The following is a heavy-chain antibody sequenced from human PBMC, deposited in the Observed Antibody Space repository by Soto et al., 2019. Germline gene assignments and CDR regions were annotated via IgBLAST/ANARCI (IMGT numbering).Heavy chain of an antibody. Sequence: QITLKESGPTLVKPTQTLTLTCTFSGFSLSTSGVGVGWIRQPPGKALEWLALIYWDDDKRYSPSLKRRLTITKKPTKNKVVLTMTNKHPVETATYCFANSYLPQRATYYYFLSGYKHRPGGVGYWGQGTLVTVSS. CDR3: ANSYLPQRATYYYFLSGYKHRPGGVGY. V-gene: IGHV2-5*02. J-gene: IGHJ4*02. CDR2: IYWDDDK. CDR1: GFSLSTSGVG. D-gene: IGHD3-3*01.